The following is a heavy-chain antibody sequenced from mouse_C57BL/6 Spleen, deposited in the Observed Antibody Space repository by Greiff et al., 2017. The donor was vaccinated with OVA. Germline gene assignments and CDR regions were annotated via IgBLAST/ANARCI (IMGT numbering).Heavy chain of an antibody. CDR2: ISSGGSYT. J-gene: IGHJ1*03. Sequence: EVQLVESGGDLVKPGGSLKLSCAASGFTFSSYGMSWVRQTPDKRLEWVATISSGGSYTYYPDSVKGRFTISRDNAKNTLYLQMSSLKSEDTAMYYCARPSGTSWYFDVWGTGTTVTVSS. CDR1: GFTFSSYG. V-gene: IGHV5-6*01. D-gene: IGHD4-1*01. CDR3: ARPSGTSWYFDV.